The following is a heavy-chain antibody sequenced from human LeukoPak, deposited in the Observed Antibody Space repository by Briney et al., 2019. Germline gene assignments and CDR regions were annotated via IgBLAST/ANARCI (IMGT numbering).Heavy chain of an antibody. D-gene: IGHD3-10*01. J-gene: IGHJ4*02. Sequence: GGSLRLSCAASGFPFSSYGMHWVRQAPGKGLEWVAFIRSDGSYKYYADSVKGRFTISRDNSKNTLYLQMNSLRAEDTAVYYCAKDLNSGSATYYNYWGQGTLVTVSS. CDR1: GFPFSSYG. CDR2: IRSDGSYK. V-gene: IGHV3-30*02. CDR3: AKDLNSGSATYYNY.